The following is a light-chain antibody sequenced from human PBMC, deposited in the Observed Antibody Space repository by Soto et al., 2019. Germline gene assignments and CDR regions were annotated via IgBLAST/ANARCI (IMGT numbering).Light chain of an antibody. J-gene: IGKJ5*01. CDR2: AAS. CDR1: QGFTNY. CDR3: QQLNSYPPT. V-gene: IGKV1-27*01. Sequence: DFQMTQSPSSLSASVGDTVTLTCRASQGFTNYLAWYQQKPGKAPKLLIYAASTLQSGVPPRFSGSGSGTQFTLTISSLQPDDFATYYCQQLNSYPPTFGQGTRLEIK.